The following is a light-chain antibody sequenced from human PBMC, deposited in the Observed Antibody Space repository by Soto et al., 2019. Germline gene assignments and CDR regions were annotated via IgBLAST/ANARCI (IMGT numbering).Light chain of an antibody. Sequence: DIQMTQSPSTLSASVGDRVTITCRASQSISNWLAWYQQKPGKAPNLLIYKASSLESGVPSRFSGSGSGTEFTLTISSLQPDDFATYYCQQYSYQGTFGQGTKVDIK. CDR1: QSISNW. CDR3: QQYSYQGT. CDR2: KAS. J-gene: IGKJ1*01. V-gene: IGKV1-5*03.